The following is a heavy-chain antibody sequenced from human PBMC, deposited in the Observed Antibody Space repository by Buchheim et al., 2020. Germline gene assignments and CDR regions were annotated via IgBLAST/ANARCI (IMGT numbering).Heavy chain of an antibody. V-gene: IGHV3-48*03. CDR2: ISSSGSTI. J-gene: IGHJ6*02. Sequence: EVQLVESGGGLVQPGGSLRLSCAASGFTFSSYEMNWVRQAPGKGLEWVSYISSSGSTIYYADSVKGRFTISRDNAKNYLFLQMNRLRAEDTAVYYCARGGSRDGHYYYGMDVWGQGTT. CDR1: GFTFSSYE. CDR3: ARGGSRDGHYYYGMDV. D-gene: IGHD5-24*01.